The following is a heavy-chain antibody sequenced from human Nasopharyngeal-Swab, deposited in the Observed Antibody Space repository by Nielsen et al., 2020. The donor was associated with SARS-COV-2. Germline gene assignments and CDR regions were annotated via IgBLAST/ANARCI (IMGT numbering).Heavy chain of an antibody. CDR1: GFTFTNYA. Sequence: GGSLRLSCPASGFTFTNYAMHWVRQAPGKGLEFVSAISSNGGSTYYADSVKGRFTISRDNSKNTLYLQMSNLRTEDTSVYYCVKWSSGTYNWNYGWFDPWGQGTLVTVSS. J-gene: IGHJ5*02. D-gene: IGHD1-7*01. V-gene: IGHV3-64D*09. CDR2: ISSNGGST. CDR3: VKWSSGTYNWNYGWFDP.